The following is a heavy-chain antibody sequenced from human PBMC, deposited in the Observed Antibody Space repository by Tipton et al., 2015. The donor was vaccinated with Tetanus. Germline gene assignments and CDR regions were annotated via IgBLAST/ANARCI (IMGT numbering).Heavy chain of an antibody. CDR2: IHSSGST. CDR3: ARDFRGNGDGWYWDY. V-gene: IGHV4-59*12. D-gene: IGHD6-19*01. CDR1: GGSISSYY. J-gene: IGHJ4*02. Sequence: LRLSCTVSGGSISSYYWSWIRQPPGKGPEWIGQIHSSGSTNYIPSLKSRVTISLDTSKNQFSLKLTSVTAADTAVYFCARDFRGNGDGWYWDYWGQGTLVTVSS.